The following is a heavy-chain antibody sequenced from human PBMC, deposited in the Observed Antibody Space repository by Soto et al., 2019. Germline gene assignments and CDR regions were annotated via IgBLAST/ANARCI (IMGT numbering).Heavy chain of an antibody. CDR2: IKSKTVGGTT. D-gene: IGHD3-3*01. V-gene: IGHV3-15*01. CDR3: AREATTYYDFWSGYYPVTSWFDP. Sequence: EVQLVESGGGLVKPGGSLRLSCAASGFIFSNAWMNWVRQAPGKGLEWIGRIKSKTVGGTTDYAAPVKGRFTISRDNAKNSLYLQMNSLRAEDTAVYYCAREATTYYDFWSGYYPVTSWFDPWGQGTLVTVSS. CDR1: GFIFSNAW. J-gene: IGHJ5*02.